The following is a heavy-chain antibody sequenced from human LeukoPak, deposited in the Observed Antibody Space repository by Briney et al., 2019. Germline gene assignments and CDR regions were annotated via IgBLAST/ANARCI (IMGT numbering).Heavy chain of an antibody. V-gene: IGHV3-23*01. CDR2: IRGGGGSA. J-gene: IGHJ4*02. CDR3: AKGVRDYVAYYFDY. D-gene: IGHD4-17*01. CDR1: GFTFSAYA. Sequence: GGSLRLSCTASGFTFSAYAMMWVRQAPGKGPEWVSAIRGGGGSAFYADSVKGRFTISRDNSKNTLYLQMNSLRAEDTAVYYCAKGVRDYVAYYFDYWGQGTLVTVSS.